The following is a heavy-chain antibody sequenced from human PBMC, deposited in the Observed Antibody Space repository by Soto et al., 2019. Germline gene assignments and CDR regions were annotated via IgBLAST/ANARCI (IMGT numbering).Heavy chain of an antibody. D-gene: IGHD3-3*01. CDR3: ARFKGFGHFDY. CDR2: IDAGGGAT. V-gene: IGHV3-23*01. CDR1: GFTFSSYG. Sequence: GGSLRLSCTTSGFTFSSYGMHWVRQAPGKGLQWVSTIDAGGGATWDADSVRGRFTISRDNSKNTLSLQMNNLRAEDTAVYYCARFKGFGHFDYWGQGTLVTVSS. J-gene: IGHJ4*02.